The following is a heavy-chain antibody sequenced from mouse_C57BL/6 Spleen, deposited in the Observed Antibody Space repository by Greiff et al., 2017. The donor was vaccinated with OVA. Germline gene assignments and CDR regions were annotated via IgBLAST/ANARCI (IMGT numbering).Heavy chain of an antibody. D-gene: IGHD2-4*01. J-gene: IGHJ2*01. V-gene: IGHV1-64*01. CDR3: ATIYYDYDVDY. Sequence: QVQLQQSGAELVKPGASVKLSCKASGYTFTSYWMHWVKQRPGQGLEWIGMIHPNSGSTNYNEKFKSKATLTVDKSSSTAYMQLSSLTSEDSAVYYCATIYYDYDVDYWGQGTTLTVSS. CDR1: GYTFTSYW. CDR2: IHPNSGST.